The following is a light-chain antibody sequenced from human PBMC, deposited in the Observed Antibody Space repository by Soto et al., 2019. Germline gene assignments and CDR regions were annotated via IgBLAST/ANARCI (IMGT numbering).Light chain of an antibody. CDR1: QTIPNS. V-gene: IGKV1-12*01. CDR3: QQTHTFPHS. CDR2: SAS. J-gene: IGKJ4*01. Sequence: DIQMTQSPSSVSASVGARVTIACRASQTIPNSLAWYQHKSGTAPQLLIFSASTLKSGVPSRFSGSASGTNFTLTISSLQFEDFATYYCQQTHTFPHSFGGGTRLEI.